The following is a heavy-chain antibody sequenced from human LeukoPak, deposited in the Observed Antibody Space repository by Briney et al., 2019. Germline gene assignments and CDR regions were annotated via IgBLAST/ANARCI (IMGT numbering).Heavy chain of an antibody. CDR3: ARVDNWNYEDY. CDR1: GYTFTSYD. Sequence: ASVKVSCKASGYTFTSYDINWVRQATGQGLEWMGWMNPNSGDTDYAQKFQGRVTITRNTSISTAYMELSSLRSEDTAVYYCARVDNWNYEDYWGQGTLVTVSS. CDR2: MNPNSGDT. J-gene: IGHJ4*02. V-gene: IGHV1-8*03. D-gene: IGHD1-7*01.